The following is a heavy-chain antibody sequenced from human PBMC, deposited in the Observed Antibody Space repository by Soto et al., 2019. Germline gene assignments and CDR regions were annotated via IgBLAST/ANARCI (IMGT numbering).Heavy chain of an antibody. D-gene: IGHD6-6*01. J-gene: IGHJ4*02. CDR1: GGTFSSYA. CDR2: IIPIFGTA. V-gene: IGHV1-69*12. CDR3: ARDLTAARRLGYFDY. Sequence: QVQLVQSGAEVKKPGSSVKVSCKASGGTFSSYAISWVRQAPGQGLEWMGGIIPIFGTANYAQKFQGRVTITADESTSTAYMELSRLRSEDTAVYYCARDLTAARRLGYFDYWGQGTLVTVSS.